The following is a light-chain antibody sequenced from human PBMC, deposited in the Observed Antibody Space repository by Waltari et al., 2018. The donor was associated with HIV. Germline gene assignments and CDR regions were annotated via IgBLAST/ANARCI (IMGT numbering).Light chain of an antibody. CDR1: SSDVGAYNY. V-gene: IGLV2-8*01. CDR3: CSYAGSSTLV. CDR2: DVT. Sequence: QSALTQPPSASGSPGQSVTISCTGTSSDVGAYNYVSWFQQHPGKAPKLMIYDVTKRPSGVPDRFSGSKSGNTASLTISGLQAEDEADYYCCSYAGSSTLVFGGGTKLPVL. J-gene: IGLJ2*01.